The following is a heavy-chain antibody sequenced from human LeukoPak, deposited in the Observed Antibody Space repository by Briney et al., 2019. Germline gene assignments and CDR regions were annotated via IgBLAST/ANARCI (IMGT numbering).Heavy chain of an antibody. CDR1: GYTFPSYG. Sequence: ASVKVSCKASGYTFPSYGISWVRQAPGQGLEWVGWISAYNGNTNYAQKLQGRVTMTTDTSTSTGYIELRSLRSDDTAVYYCARVYNWNYNTRDYWGQGTLVTASS. J-gene: IGHJ4*02. CDR3: ARVYNWNYNTRDY. D-gene: IGHD1-7*01. V-gene: IGHV1-18*01. CDR2: ISAYNGNT.